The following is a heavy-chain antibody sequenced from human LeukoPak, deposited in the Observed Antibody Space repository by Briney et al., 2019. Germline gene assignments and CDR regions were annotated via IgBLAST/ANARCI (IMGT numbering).Heavy chain of an antibody. V-gene: IGHV3-7*01. CDR1: GFTFSSYW. D-gene: IGHD5-18*01. CDR3: ASVFQAGYSYGIDY. J-gene: IGHJ4*02. CDR2: IKQDGSEK. Sequence: GGSLRLSCAASGFTFSSYWMSWVRQAPGKGLEWVANIKQDGSEKYYVDSVKGRFTISRDNAKNSLYLQMNSLRAEDTAVYYCASVFQAGYSYGIDYWGQGTLVTVSS.